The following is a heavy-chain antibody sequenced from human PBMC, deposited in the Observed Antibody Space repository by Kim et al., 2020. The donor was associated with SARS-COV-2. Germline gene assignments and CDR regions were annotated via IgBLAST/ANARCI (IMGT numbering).Heavy chain of an antibody. Sequence: ASVKVSCKVSGYTLTELSMHWVRQAPGKGLEWMGGFDPEDGETIYAQKFQGRVTMTEDTSTDTAYMELSSLRSEDTAVYYCATDTLWFGELLQTFTRGMDVWGQGTTVTVSS. CDR2: FDPEDGET. CDR1: GYTLTELS. D-gene: IGHD3-10*01. CDR3: ATDTLWFGELLQTFTRGMDV. V-gene: IGHV1-24*01. J-gene: IGHJ6*02.